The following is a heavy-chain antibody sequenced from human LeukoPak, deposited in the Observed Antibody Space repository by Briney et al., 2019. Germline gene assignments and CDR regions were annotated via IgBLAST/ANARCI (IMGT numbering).Heavy chain of an antibody. D-gene: IGHD4-17*01. CDR2: IHYSGST. CDR1: GDSMSSGGCY. CDR3: ARQGGRSVPTTRFYGLDV. V-gene: IGHV4-31*03. J-gene: IGHJ6*02. Sequence: SQTLSLTCTVSGDSMSSGGCYWSWIRHPPVRVLAWIGHIHYSGSTYYNPSLESRVTISVDTSKNQFSLKVSSVTATDTAVYYCARQGGRSVPTTRFYGLDVWGQGITVTVSS.